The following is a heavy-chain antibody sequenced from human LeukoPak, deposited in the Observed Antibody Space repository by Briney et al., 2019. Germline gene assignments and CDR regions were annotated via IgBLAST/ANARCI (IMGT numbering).Heavy chain of an antibody. V-gene: IGHV3-21*01. Sequence: GGSLRLSCPASGFTFSSYSMNWVRQAPGKGLEWVSSISSSSSYIYYADSVKGRFTISRDNAKNSLYLQMNSLRAEDTAVYYCARETPYYYDSSGYYPKDAFDIWGQGTMVTVSS. CDR3: ARETPYYYDSSGYYPKDAFDI. D-gene: IGHD3-22*01. CDR1: GFTFSSYS. J-gene: IGHJ3*02. CDR2: ISSSSSYI.